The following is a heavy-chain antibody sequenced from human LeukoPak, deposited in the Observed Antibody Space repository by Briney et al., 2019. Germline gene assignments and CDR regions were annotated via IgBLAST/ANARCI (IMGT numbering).Heavy chain of an antibody. V-gene: IGHV4-59*08. CDR3: ARHDYFYDSGTYHAAFDI. CDR2: IHSNGRT. J-gene: IGHJ3*02. D-gene: IGHD3-22*01. CDR1: GDSISRYY. Sequence: PSETLSLICTVSGDSISRYYWSWIRQHPGKGLEWIGYIHSNGRTNYNPSLKSRVTMSLDTSKNQFSLNLSSVTAADTAVYYCARHDYFYDSGTYHAAFDIWGQGTMVTVSS.